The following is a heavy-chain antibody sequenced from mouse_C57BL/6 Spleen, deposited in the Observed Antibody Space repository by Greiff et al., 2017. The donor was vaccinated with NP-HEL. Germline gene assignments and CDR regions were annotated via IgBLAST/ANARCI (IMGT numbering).Heavy chain of an antibody. Sequence: EVKLEESGPELVKPGASVKMSCKASGYTFTDYNMHWVKQSHGKSLEWIGYINPNNGGTSYNQKFKGKATLTVNKSSSTAYMELRSLTSEDSAVYYCARGGNVFDYWGQGTTLTVSS. J-gene: IGHJ2*01. CDR3: ARGGNVFDY. CDR1: GYTFTDYN. CDR2: INPNNGGT. D-gene: IGHD2-1*01. V-gene: IGHV1-22*01.